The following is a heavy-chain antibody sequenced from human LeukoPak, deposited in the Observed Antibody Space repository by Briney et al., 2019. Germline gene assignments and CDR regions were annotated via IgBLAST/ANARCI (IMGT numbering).Heavy chain of an antibody. D-gene: IGHD5-24*01. Sequence: GASVKVSCKASGGTFSSYAISWVRQAPGQGLEWMGGIIPIFGTANYAQKFQGRVTITADKSTSTAYMELSSLRSEDTAVYYCARDRDGYNFALDYWGQGTLVTVSS. CDR2: IIPIFGTA. CDR1: GGTFSSYA. V-gene: IGHV1-69*06. CDR3: ARDRDGYNFALDY. J-gene: IGHJ4*02.